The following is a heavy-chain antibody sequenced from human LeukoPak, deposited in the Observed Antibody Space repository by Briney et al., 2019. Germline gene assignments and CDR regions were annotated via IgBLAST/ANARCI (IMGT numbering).Heavy chain of an antibody. CDR3: YYASGSYP. CDR2: IYTGGST. D-gene: IGHD3-10*01. Sequence: GGSLRLSCAASGFTVSSNYMSWVRQAPGKGLEWVSLIYTGGSTYYADSVKGRFIIPRDNSKNTVYLQMNSLRVEDTSVYYCYYASGSYPWGQGTLVTVSS. V-gene: IGHV3-66*01. CDR1: GFTVSSNY. J-gene: IGHJ5*02.